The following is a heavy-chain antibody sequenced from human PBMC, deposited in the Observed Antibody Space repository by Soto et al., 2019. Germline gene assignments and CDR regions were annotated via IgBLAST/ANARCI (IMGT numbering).Heavy chain of an antibody. CDR1: GGTFSSYA. CDR3: ATTNYYGSGSYRHYYYGMDV. D-gene: IGHD3-10*01. J-gene: IGHJ6*02. CDR2: IIPIFGTA. V-gene: IGHV1-69*13. Sequence: GASVKVSCKASGGTFSSYAISWVRQAPGQGLEWMGGIIPIFGTANYAQKFQGRVTITADESTSTAYMELSSLRSEDTPVYYCATTNYYGSGSYRHYYYGMDVWGQGTTVTVSS.